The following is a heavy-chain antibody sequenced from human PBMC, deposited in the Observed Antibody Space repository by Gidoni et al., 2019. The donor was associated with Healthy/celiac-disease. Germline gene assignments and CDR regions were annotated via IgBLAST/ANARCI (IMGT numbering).Heavy chain of an antibody. Sequence: EVQRVESGAGRVKAGPSVRLAGTACGFTLGDCAMSGFRQAPGKGLEWVVFIQGKAYCGTTEYAASVKGRFTISRDDSKSIAYLQMTSLKTEDTALYYCTSTRARKQFHSCVQGTLVTVSS. CDR1: GFTLGDCA. CDR2: IQGKAYCGTT. CDR3: TSTRARKQFHS. V-gene: IGHV3-49*05. J-gene: IGHJ4*02.